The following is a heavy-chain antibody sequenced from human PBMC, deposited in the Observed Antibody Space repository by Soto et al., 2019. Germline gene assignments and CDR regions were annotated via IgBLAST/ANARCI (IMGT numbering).Heavy chain of an antibody. D-gene: IGHD1-26*01. J-gene: IGHJ5*02. CDR3: ARLRWETENNWFDP. CDR2: IYHSGST. CDR1: GDSISSVDHY. Sequence: TLSLTCTVSGDSISSVDHYWSWIRQPPGKGLEWMGYIYHSGSTHYNPSLNSRLTISIDTSTNRFSLNLTSVTAADAAVYFCARLRWETENNWFDPWGQGALVTVSS. V-gene: IGHV4-30-4*01.